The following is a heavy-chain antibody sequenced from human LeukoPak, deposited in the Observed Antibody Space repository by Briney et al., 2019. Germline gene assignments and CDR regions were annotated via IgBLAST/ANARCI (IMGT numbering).Heavy chain of an antibody. CDR2: IYRSGST. V-gene: IGHV4-4*02. CDR3: ARGIRHYGYYYYYMDV. J-gene: IGHJ6*03. Sequence: PSETLSLTCAVSGGSISSNNWWSWVRQPPGKGLEWIGEIYRSGSTNYNPSLKSRVTILVDKSKNQFSLKLNSVTAADTAVYYCARGIRHYGYYYYYMDVWGKGTTVTVSS. CDR1: GGSISSNNW. D-gene: IGHD4-17*01.